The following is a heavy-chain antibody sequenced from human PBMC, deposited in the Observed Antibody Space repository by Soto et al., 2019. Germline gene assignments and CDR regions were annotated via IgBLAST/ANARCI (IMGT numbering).Heavy chain of an antibody. Sequence: SETLSLTCAVSGGSISSGGYSWSWIRPPPGKGLEWVGDTHHSGRTNYNPSLKSRVTISVDKSKNQFSLKLSSVTAADTAVYYCARSEATVLDNWGQGTLVTVSS. CDR2: THHSGRT. J-gene: IGHJ4*02. CDR1: GGSISSGGYS. D-gene: IGHD4-17*01. V-gene: IGHV4-30-2*01. CDR3: ARSEATVLDN.